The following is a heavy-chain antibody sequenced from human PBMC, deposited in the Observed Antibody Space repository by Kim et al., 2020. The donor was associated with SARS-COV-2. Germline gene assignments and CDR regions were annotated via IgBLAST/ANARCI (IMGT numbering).Heavy chain of an antibody. V-gene: IGHV3-11*06. Sequence: GRFTISRDNAKTSLYLQMNSMRAEDTAVYYCARALGYCSGGSCSAGAFDIWGQGTMVTVSS. D-gene: IGHD2-15*01. J-gene: IGHJ3*02. CDR3: ARALGYCSGGSCSAGAFDI.